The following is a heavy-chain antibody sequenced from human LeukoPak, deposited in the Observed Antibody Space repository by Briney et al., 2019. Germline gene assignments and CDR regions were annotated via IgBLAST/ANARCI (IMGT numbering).Heavy chain of an antibody. J-gene: IGHJ4*02. D-gene: IGHD2-2*01. V-gene: IGHV3-74*01. CDR2: ITSDGSGT. CDR1: GFTFSTYW. CDR3: ARAAINIPGVRVSFDY. Sequence: GGSLRLSCAASGFTFSTYWMHWVRQAPGKGLVWVSRITSDGSGTTYADSVKGRFTISRDNARNSLYLQMNSLRAEDTAVYYCARAAINIPGVRVSFDYWGQGTLVTVSS.